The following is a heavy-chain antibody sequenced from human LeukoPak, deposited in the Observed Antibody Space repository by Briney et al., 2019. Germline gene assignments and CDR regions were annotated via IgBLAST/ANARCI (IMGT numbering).Heavy chain of an antibody. CDR2: INPSSGGT. D-gene: IGHD4-17*01. CDR1: GYTFTGHY. Sequence: ASVKVSCKASGYTFTGHYLHWVRQAPGQGLEWMGWINPSSGGTNYAQKFQGRVTMTRDTSISTAYMELSRLTSDDTALYYCARVVDGYDYGDDYWGQGSLVTVSS. V-gene: IGHV1-2*02. CDR3: ARVVDGYDYGDDY. J-gene: IGHJ4*02.